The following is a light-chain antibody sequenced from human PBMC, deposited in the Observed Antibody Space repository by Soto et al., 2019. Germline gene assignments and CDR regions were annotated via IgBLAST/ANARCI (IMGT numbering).Light chain of an antibody. CDR1: QSISSN. CDR3: HQYENWPQT. Sequence: EIVMTQSPATLSVSPGGRATLSCRASQSISSNLAWYQQKLGQAPRLLIYRAPTRATGIPARFSGSGSGTEFTLTISSLQSEDFALYYCHQYENWPQTFGQGTKVDIK. V-gene: IGKV3-15*01. J-gene: IGKJ1*01. CDR2: RAP.